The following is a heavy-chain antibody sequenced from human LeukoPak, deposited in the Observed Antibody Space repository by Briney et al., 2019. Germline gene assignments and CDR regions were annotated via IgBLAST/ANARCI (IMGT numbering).Heavy chain of an antibody. V-gene: IGHV3-30-3*01. D-gene: IGHD3-10*01. J-gene: IGHJ4*02. Sequence: PGGSLGLSCAASGFTFRNYVIHWVRQAPGKGLEWVAVTSSDLNVKLYADSVKGRFTISRDNSRSTLYLQMNSLRPEDTAIYSCAREGYYGSGSPPSLYFDYWGQGTLVTVSS. CDR2: TSSDLNVK. CDR3: AREGYYGSGSPPSLYFDY. CDR1: GFTFRNYV.